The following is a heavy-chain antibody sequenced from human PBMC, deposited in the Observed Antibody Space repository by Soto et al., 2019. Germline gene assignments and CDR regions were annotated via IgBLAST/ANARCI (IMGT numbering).Heavy chain of an antibody. CDR3: AKEDIVVVPAANLVAFDI. V-gene: IGHV3-23*01. CDR2: ISGSGGST. Sequence: PGGSLRLSCAASGFTFSSYAMSWVRQAPGKGLEWVSAISGSGGSTYYADSVKGRFTISRDNSKNTLYLQMNSLRAEDTAVYYCAKEDIVVVPAANLVAFDIWGQGTMVTVSS. D-gene: IGHD2-2*01. CDR1: GFTFSSYA. J-gene: IGHJ3*02.